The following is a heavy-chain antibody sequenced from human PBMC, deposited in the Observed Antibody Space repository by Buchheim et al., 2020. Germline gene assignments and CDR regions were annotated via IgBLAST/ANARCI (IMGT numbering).Heavy chain of an antibody. CDR1: GFTFTDYS. Sequence: EVQLVESGGGLIQPGGSLRLSCAASGFTFTDYSMNWVRQAPGKGLEWVSYISSSSTTIFFADSVKGRFTVSRANAKNSLLLQMNSLRAEDTAVYYCARDYYGTDYWGQGTL. CDR2: ISSSSTTI. D-gene: IGHD3-22*01. V-gene: IGHV3-48*01. CDR3: ARDYYGTDY. J-gene: IGHJ4*02.